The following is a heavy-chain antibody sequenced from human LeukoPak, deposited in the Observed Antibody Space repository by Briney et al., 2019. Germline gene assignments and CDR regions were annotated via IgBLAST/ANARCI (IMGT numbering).Heavy chain of an antibody. J-gene: IGHJ4*02. V-gene: IGHV3-23*01. Sequence: GGSLRLSCAAPGFTFINYAMSWVRQAPGKGLEWVSLISGSGDATKYADSVKGRFTISRDNSKNTLYLQMNSLRAEDTAVYYCAKGACSGGSCYVSDYWGQGTLVTVSS. CDR1: GFTFINYA. D-gene: IGHD2-15*01. CDR3: AKGACSGGSCYVSDY. CDR2: ISGSGDAT.